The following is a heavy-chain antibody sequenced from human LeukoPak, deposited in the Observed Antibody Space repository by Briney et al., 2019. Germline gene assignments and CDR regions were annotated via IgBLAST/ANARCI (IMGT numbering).Heavy chain of an antibody. Sequence: PSETLSLTCTVSGGSISSSSYYWGWIRQPPGKGLEWIGSIYYSGSTYYNPSLKSRVTISADTSKNQFSLKLSSVTAADTAVYYCARGKGLQTRNGGLDAFDIWGQGTMVTVSS. V-gene: IGHV4-39*07. CDR2: IYYSGST. CDR3: ARGKGLQTRNGGLDAFDI. CDR1: GGSISSSSYY. D-gene: IGHD7-27*01. J-gene: IGHJ3*02.